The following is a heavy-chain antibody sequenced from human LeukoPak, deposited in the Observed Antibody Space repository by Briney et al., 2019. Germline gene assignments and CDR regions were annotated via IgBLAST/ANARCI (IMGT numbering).Heavy chain of an antibody. CDR3: ARQATTGAIYYFDY. Sequence: SETLSLTCTVSGGSISSYYWSWIRQSPGKGLEWIGYIYYSGSTNYNPSLKSRVTISVDTSKNQFSLKLSSVTAADTAVYYCARQATTGAIYYFDYWGQGTLVTVSS. CDR1: GGSISSYY. V-gene: IGHV4-59*08. J-gene: IGHJ4*02. D-gene: IGHD4-17*01. CDR2: IYYSGST.